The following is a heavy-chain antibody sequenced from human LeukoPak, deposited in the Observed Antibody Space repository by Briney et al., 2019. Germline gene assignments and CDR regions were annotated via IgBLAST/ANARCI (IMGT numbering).Heavy chain of an antibody. D-gene: IGHD4-23*01. V-gene: IGHV3-21*01. J-gene: IGHJ4*02. CDR3: ARGPTVVDYFDY. CDR1: GFTFSSYS. CDR2: ISSSSSYI. Sequence: GGSLRLSCAASGFTFSSYSMNWVRQAPGKGLEWVSSISSSSSYIYYADSVKGRFTISRDNAKNSLYLQMNSLRAEDTAVYYCARGPTVVDYFDYWGQGTLVTVSS.